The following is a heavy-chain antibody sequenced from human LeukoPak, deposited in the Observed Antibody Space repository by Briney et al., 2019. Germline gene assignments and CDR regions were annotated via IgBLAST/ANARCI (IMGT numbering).Heavy chain of an antibody. CDR1: GFTFSSYW. J-gene: IGHJ4*02. V-gene: IGHV3-7*01. CDR2: IKQDGSEK. CDR3: ARDWTDSSTHGIDY. D-gene: IGHD2-2*01. Sequence: GGSLRLSCAASGFTFSSYWMSCVRQAPGKGLEWVANIKQDGSEKCFVDSVKGRFTISRDNAENSVYLQMNSLRGEDTAVYYCARDWTDSSTHGIDYWGQGVLVTVSS.